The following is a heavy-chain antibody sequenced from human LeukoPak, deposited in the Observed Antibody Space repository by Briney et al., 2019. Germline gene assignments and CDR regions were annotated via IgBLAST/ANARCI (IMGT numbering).Heavy chain of an antibody. V-gene: IGHV3-23*01. CDR2: ISGSGGST. J-gene: IGHJ4*02. CDR1: GFTFSTYA. Sequence: PGGSLRLSCAASGFTFSTYAMTWVRQAPGKGLEWVSAISGSGGSTYYADSVKGRFTISRDNSKNTLYLQMNSLRAEDTAVYYCARETGGYFDYWGQGTLVTVSS. CDR3: ARETGGYFDY.